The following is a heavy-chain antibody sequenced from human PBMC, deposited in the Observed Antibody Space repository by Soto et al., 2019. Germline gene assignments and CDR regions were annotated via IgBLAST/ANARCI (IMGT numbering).Heavy chain of an antibody. J-gene: IGHJ6*03. Sequence: PGESLKISCKGSGYSFTSYWIGWVRQMPGKGLEWMGIIYPGDSDTRYSPSFQGQVTISADKSISTAYLQWSSLKASDTAMYYCARKSNYGSGSYYYPYYYYYMDVWGKGTTVTVSS. D-gene: IGHD3-10*01. CDR2: IYPGDSDT. V-gene: IGHV5-51*01. CDR1: GYSFTSYW. CDR3: ARKSNYGSGSYYYPYYYYYMDV.